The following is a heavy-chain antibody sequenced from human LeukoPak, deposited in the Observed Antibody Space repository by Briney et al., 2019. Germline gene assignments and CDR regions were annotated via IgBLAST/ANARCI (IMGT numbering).Heavy chain of an antibody. V-gene: IGHV3-11*04. D-gene: IGHD6-13*01. Sequence: GGSLRLSCAASGFTFSDYDMSWIRQAPGKGLEWVSHISSSGTTIYYADSVKGRFTISRDNAKNSLYLQMNSLRAEDTAVFYCTRPTSSWYEASHWGQGTLVSVCS. CDR2: ISSSGTTI. CDR1: GFTFSDYD. J-gene: IGHJ4*02. CDR3: TRPTSSWYEASH.